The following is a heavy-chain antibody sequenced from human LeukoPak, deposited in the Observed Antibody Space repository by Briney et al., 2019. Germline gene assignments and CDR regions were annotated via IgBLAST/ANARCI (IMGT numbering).Heavy chain of an antibody. D-gene: IGHD4-17*01. J-gene: IGHJ4*02. Sequence: GRSLRLSCAASGFTFSSYGMHWVRQAPGKGLEWVAVIWYDGSNKYYADSVKGRFTISRDNSKNTLYLQMNSLRAEDTAVYYCAKDSDYGDYEKGYWGQGTLVTVSS. V-gene: IGHV3-33*06. CDR2: IWYDGSNK. CDR3: AKDSDYGDYEKGY. CDR1: GFTFSSYG.